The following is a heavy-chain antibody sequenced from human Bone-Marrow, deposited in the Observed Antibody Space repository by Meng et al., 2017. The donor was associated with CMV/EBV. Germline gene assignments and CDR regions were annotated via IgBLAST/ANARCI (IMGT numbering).Heavy chain of an antibody. CDR2: IYYSGST. Sequence: SETLSLTCTVSGGSISSGDYYWSWIRQPPGKGLEWIGYIYYSGSTNHNPSLKSPVTISVDTSKNQFSPKLSSVTAADTAVYYCARETPSGLFGPNGAFDIWGQGTMVTVSS. J-gene: IGHJ3*02. CDR1: GGSISSGDYY. V-gene: IGHV4-61*08. CDR3: ARETPSGLFGPNGAFDI. D-gene: IGHD3/OR15-3a*01.